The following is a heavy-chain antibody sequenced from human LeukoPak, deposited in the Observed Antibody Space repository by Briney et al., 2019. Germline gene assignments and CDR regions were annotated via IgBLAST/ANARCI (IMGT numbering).Heavy chain of an antibody. D-gene: IGHD5-12*01. Sequence: PGGSLRLSCAASGFTFSSYAMHWVRQAPGKGLEWVAVISYDGSNKYYADSVKGRFTISRDNSKNTLYLQMNSLRAEDTAVYYCAKARGYSGYGHFDYWGQGTLVTVSS. V-gene: IGHV3-30-3*01. CDR3: AKARGYSGYGHFDY. CDR1: GFTFSSYA. CDR2: ISYDGSNK. J-gene: IGHJ4*02.